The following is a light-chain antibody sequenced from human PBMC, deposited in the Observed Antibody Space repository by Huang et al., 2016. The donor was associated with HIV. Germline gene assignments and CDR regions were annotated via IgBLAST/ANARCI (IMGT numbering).Light chain of an antibody. CDR2: DAS. V-gene: IGKV3-11*01. Sequence: EIVLKQSQATLSFCPWERVPLSCSASQSGGKYFACYQHKVGQAPRLHLYDASDRATDIPARFSGSGSGTDFTLTISSLGPEDVAVYYCQQRINLPITFGQGTRLEIK. CDR3: QQRINLPIT. CDR1: QSGGKY. J-gene: IGKJ5*01.